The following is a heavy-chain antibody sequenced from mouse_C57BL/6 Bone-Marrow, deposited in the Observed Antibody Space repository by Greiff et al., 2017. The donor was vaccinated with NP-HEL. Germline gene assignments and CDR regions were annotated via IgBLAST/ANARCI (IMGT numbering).Heavy chain of an antibody. CDR3: AREGYSWCFDV. CDR1: GFNIKDYY. V-gene: IGHV14-2*01. CDR2: IDPEDGDT. Sequence: VQLQQSGAELVKPGASVKLSCTASGFNIKDYYMHWVKQRTEQGLEWIGRIDPEDGDTKYAPKFQGKATITADTSSHTAYLQLSSLTSNDAAVYYYAREGYSWCFDVWGTGTTVTVSS. J-gene: IGHJ1*03. D-gene: IGHD2-3*01.